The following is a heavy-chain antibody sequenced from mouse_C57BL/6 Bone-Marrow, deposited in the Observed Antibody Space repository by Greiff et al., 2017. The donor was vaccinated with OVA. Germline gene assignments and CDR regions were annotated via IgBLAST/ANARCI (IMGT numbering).Heavy chain of an antibody. Sequence: EVQGVESGPGMVKPSQSLSLTCTVTGYSITSGYDWHWIRHFPGNKLEWMGYISYSGSTNYNPSLKSRISITHDTSKNHFFLKLNSVTTEDTATYYCARELRFYYFDYWGQGTTLTVSS. V-gene: IGHV3-1*01. D-gene: IGHD1-1*01. J-gene: IGHJ2*01. CDR3: ARELRFYYFDY. CDR1: GYSITSGYD. CDR2: ISYSGST.